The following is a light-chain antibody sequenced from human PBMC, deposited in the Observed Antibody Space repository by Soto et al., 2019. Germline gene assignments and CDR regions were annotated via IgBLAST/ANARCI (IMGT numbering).Light chain of an antibody. CDR3: SSYTSSRTWV. CDR2: EVS. CDR1: SSDVGGHNH. V-gene: IGLV2-14*01. J-gene: IGLJ3*02. Sequence: QSALTQPASVSGSPGQSITISCTGTSSDVGGHNHVSWYQQHPGKAPKLMIYEVSNRPSGVSIRFSGPKSGNTASLTISGLQAEDEADYYCSSYTSSRTWVFGGGTKLTVL.